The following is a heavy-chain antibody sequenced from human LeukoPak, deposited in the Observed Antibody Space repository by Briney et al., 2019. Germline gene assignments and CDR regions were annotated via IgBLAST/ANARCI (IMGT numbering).Heavy chain of an antibody. Sequence: GESLKISRKGPGYIFTSYWIGWVRQMPGKGLEWMGIISPGDSDTAYSPSFQGQVTISADKSINTAYLQWNSLKASDTAMYYCARRNGYNAGALDFDYWGQGTLVTVSS. V-gene: IGHV5-51*01. J-gene: IGHJ4*02. D-gene: IGHD5-24*01. CDR3: ARRNGYNAGALDFDY. CDR2: ISPGDSDT. CDR1: GYIFTSYW.